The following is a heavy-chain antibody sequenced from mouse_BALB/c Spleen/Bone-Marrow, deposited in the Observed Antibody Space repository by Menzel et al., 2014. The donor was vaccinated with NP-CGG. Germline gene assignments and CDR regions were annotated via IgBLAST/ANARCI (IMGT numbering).Heavy chain of an antibody. Sequence: EVQLQQSGAELVKSGASVKLSCTASGFNIKDTYMHWVKQRPEQGLEWIGRIDPANGDIIYDPKFQGKATITADTSSNTAYLQLSSLTSEDTAVYYCARGGNYGWFAYWGQGTLVTVSA. D-gene: IGHD2-1*01. CDR1: GFNIKDTY. V-gene: IGHV14-3*02. CDR3: ARGGNYGWFAY. CDR2: IDPANGDI. J-gene: IGHJ3*01.